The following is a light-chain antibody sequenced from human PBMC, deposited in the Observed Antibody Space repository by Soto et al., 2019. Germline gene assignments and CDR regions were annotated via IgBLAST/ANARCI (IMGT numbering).Light chain of an antibody. Sequence: QPVLTQSPSASASLGASVKLTCTLSSGHSSYAIAWHQQQPEKGPRYLMKLNSDGSHSKGDGIPDRFSGSSSGAERYLTISSLQSEYVADYYCQTWGTGTVVFGGGTKLTVL. J-gene: IGLJ2*01. CDR1: SGHSSYA. CDR3: QTWGTGTVV. V-gene: IGLV4-69*01. CDR2: LNSDGSH.